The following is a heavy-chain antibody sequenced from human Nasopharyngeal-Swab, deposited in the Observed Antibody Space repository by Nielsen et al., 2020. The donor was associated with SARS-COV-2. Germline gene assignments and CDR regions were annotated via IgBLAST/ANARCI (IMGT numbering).Heavy chain of an antibody. Sequence: ASVKVSCKASRYTFTTYDISWVRRAPGQGLEWMGWISSYYDNTNYAQKLQGRVTLTTDTSTSTAYMELRSLRSDDTAVYYCARDRRTEGHSFDIWGQGTMVTVSS. J-gene: IGHJ3*02. CDR2: ISSYYDNT. CDR3: ARDRRTEGHSFDI. CDR1: RYTFTTYD. V-gene: IGHV1-18*01.